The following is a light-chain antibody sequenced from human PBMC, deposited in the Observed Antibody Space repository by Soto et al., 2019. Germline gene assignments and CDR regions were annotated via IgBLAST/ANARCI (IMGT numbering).Light chain of an antibody. CDR1: HSVSKSF. V-gene: IGKV3-20*01. Sequence: EIVLTQSPGTLSMSPGERVALSCRASHSVSKSFVAWYQQKPGQAPRLLMYGASSRATGIPDRFTGSGSGTDFTLTISRLEPEDFAVYYCQQYGTSWTFGQGTKVDI. CDR2: GAS. CDR3: QQYGTSWT. J-gene: IGKJ1*01.